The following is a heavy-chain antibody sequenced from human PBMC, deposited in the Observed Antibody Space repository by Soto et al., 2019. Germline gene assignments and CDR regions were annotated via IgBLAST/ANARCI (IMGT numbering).Heavy chain of an antibody. V-gene: IGHV5-51*01. CDR1: GYSFISYW. CDR3: ARRRVPASHYYYGMDV. D-gene: IGHD2-2*01. Sequence: LGESLKISCKGSGYSFISYWIGWVRQMPGKGLEWMGIIYPGDSDTRYSPSFQGQVTISADKSISTAYLQWSSLKASDTAMYYCARRRVPASHYYYGMDVWGQGTAVTVS. J-gene: IGHJ6*02. CDR2: IYPGDSDT.